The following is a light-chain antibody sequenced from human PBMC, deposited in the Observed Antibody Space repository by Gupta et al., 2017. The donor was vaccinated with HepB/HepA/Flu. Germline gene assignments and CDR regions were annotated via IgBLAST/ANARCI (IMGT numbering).Light chain of an antibody. Sequence: TRSPLSLPVTLGQPVANSGRSSQSVVYSDGNTYLNWFQQRPGQAPRRLIYKVSNRDSGVPDRFSGSGSGTDFTLKISRVEAEDVGVYYCKQGKQCPGTFGQGTKVEIK. V-gene: IGKV2-30*01. CDR3: KQGKQCPGT. J-gene: IGKJ1*01. CDR2: KVS. CDR1: QSVVYSDGNTY.